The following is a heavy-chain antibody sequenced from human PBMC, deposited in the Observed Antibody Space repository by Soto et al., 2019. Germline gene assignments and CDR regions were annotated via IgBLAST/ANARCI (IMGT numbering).Heavy chain of an antibody. CDR1: VYSFSSFSY. CDR2: IYHGGTT. J-gene: IGHJ4*01. V-gene: IGHV4-38-2*02. D-gene: IGHD6-19*01. CDR3: ARVHVMVVAGSTFDY. Sequence: SETLSLTCTGSVYSFSSFSYWAWIRQPPGKGPEWIASIYHGGTTFYNPSLNSRITISVYTSNNQFSLKLTSVTAADTAVDYCARVHVMVVAGSTFDYWGHGTLVTVSS.